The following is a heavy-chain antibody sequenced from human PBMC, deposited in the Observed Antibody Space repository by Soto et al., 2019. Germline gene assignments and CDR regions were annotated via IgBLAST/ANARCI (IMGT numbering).Heavy chain of an antibody. CDR3: ARGVASATIAS. J-gene: IGHJ4*02. CDR1: GGTFSSHS. V-gene: IGHV1-69*02. CDR2: VVPVLNVA. D-gene: IGHD1-26*01. Sequence: QVHLVQSGPEVKKPGSSVKVSCKASGGTFSSHSISWIRQAPGQGLEWMGRVVPVLNVADYAQKFQGRVTITADTSTNTSYLDMSSLRYEGTAVYFCARGVASATIASWGQGTLVSVSS.